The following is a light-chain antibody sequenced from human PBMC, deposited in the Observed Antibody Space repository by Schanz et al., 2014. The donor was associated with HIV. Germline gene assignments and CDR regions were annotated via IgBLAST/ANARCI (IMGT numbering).Light chain of an antibody. CDR2: SAS. J-gene: IGKJ4*01. V-gene: IGKV3-20*01. CDR1: QTVSSNS. Sequence: EIVLTQSPGSLSLSPGERATLSCRASQTVSSNSLGWYQQKRGQVPRLLIYSASRRANGIPDRFSGSGSGTDFTLTISRVEPEDFAVYFCQYFGNSGGTFGGGTKVEIK. CDR3: QYFGNSGGT.